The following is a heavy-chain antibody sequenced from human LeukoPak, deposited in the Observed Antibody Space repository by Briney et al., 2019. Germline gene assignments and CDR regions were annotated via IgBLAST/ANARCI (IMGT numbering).Heavy chain of an antibody. Sequence: GGSLRLSCAASAFTFSSFGMHWVRQAPGKGLEWVGRTRNKANSYTTEYAASVKGRFTISRDDSKNSLYLQMNSLKTEDTAVYYCARVAAPLRFLEWSAIDYWGQGTLVTVSS. CDR3: ARVAAPLRFLEWSAIDY. J-gene: IGHJ4*02. V-gene: IGHV3-72*01. CDR1: AFTFSSFG. CDR2: TRNKANSYTT. D-gene: IGHD3-3*01.